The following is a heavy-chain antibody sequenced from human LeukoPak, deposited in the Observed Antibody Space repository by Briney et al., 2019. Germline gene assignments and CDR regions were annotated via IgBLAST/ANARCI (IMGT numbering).Heavy chain of an antibody. Sequence: SETLSLTCAVYGVSFNYYWSWIRQPPGKGLEWIGDINQSGITNYDQSLKSRVTISIDTSKNQLSLKVTSVTAADTAVYYCARGSHRAWEVLLDWGQGTLVTVSS. J-gene: IGHJ4*02. V-gene: IGHV4-34*01. CDR1: GVSFNYY. CDR3: ARGSHRAWEVLLD. D-gene: IGHD3-10*01. CDR2: INQSGIT.